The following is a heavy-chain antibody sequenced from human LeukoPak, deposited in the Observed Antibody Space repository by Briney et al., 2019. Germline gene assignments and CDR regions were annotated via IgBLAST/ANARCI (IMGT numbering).Heavy chain of an antibody. Sequence: SETLSLTCTVSGGSISSHYWSWIRQPPGKGLEWIGYIYYSGSTNYNPSLKSRVTISVDTSRNQFSLKLSSVTAADTAVYYCARSTGTTLVVDYWGQGTLVTVSS. CDR2: IYYSGST. CDR1: GGSISSHY. D-gene: IGHD1-7*01. CDR3: ARSTGTTLVVDY. J-gene: IGHJ4*02. V-gene: IGHV4-59*11.